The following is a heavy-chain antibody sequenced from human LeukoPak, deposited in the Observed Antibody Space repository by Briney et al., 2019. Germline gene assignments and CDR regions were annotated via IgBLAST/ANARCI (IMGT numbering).Heavy chain of an antibody. CDR3: ARDYGGNSGWFDP. J-gene: IGHJ5*02. CDR1: GYTFTSYD. Sequence: ASVKVSCKASGYTFTSYDINWVRQATGQGLEWMGWMSPNSGNTGYAQKFQGRLTMTRDTSICTAYMELSSLRSEDTAVYYCARDYGGNSGWFDPWGQGTLVTVSS. V-gene: IGHV1-8*01. CDR2: MSPNSGNT. D-gene: IGHD4-23*01.